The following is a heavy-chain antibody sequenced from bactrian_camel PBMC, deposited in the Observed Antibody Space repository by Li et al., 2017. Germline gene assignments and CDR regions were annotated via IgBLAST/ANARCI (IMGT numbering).Heavy chain of an antibody. CDR3: AADRYLKGITYCSGEHFTSGDY. CDR2: ISSDGSL. V-gene: IGHV3S60*01. Sequence: VQLVESGGGLVQPGGSLRLSCTASGFTFDDSDMGWYRQAPGNECELVSTISSDGSLYYADSVKGRFTISQDNAKITVYLQVNSLKPEDTAMYYCAADRYLKGITYCSGEHFTSGDYWGQGTQVTVS. CDR1: GFTFDDSD. D-gene: IGHD2*01. J-gene: IGHJ4*01.